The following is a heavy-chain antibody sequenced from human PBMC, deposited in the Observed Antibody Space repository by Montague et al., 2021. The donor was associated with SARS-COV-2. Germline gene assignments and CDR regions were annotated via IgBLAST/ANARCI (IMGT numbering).Heavy chain of an antibody. CDR1: GDSVASNSAA. J-gene: IGHJ6*02. D-gene: IGHD1-26*01. CDR3: AREGEWELQGSIHSSFYFAMDV. Sequence: CAISGDSVASNSAAWIWIRQSPSRGLEWLAMTYYRSKWYNEYAVSVKSRINIIPDTSKNHLSLQVNSVTPEDTAVYYCAREGEWELQGSIHSSFYFAMDVWGQGTSVTVSS. V-gene: IGHV6-1*01. CDR2: TYYRSKWYN.